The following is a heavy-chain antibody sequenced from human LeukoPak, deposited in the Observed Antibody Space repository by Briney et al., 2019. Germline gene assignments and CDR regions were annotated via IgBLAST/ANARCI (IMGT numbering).Heavy chain of an antibody. V-gene: IGHV4-34*01. CDR2: INHSGST. CDR3: ARPGPPTAEFMDV. J-gene: IGHJ6*02. D-gene: IGHD2/OR15-2a*01. Sequence: PSETLSLTCAVYGGSFSGYCWSWIRQPPGKGLEWIGEINHSGSTNYNPSLKSRVTISVDTSKNQFSLKLSSVTAADTAVYYCARPGPPTAEFMDVWGQGTTVTVSS. CDR1: GGSFSGYC.